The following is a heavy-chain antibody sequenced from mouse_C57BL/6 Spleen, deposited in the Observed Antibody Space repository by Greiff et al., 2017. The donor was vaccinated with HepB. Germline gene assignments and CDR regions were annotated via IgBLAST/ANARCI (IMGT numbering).Heavy chain of an antibody. CDR1: GYTFTSYG. Sequence: QVQLQQSGAELARPGASVKLSCKASGYTFTSYGISWVKQRTGQGLEWIGEIYPRSGNTYYNEKFKGKATLTADKSSSTAYMELRSLTSEDSAVYFCARSLITTVVESSWFAYWGQGTLVTVSA. V-gene: IGHV1-81*01. CDR3: ARSLITTVVESSWFAY. D-gene: IGHD1-1*01. J-gene: IGHJ3*01. CDR2: IYPRSGNT.